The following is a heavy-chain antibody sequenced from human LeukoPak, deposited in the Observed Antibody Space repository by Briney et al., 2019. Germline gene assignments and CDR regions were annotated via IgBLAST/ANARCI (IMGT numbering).Heavy chain of an antibody. CDR2: IWNDGSKK. V-gene: IGHV3-33*08. CDR3: VRGGEIGFDY. CDR1: GFSFSTFG. Sequence: GRSLRLSCAASGFSFSTFGMHWARRAPGKGLEWVAVIWNDGSKKFYAESVKGRFTISRENAKNSLYLQMNSLRAGDTALYYCVRGGEIGFDYWGQGTLVTVSS. D-gene: IGHD3-10*01. J-gene: IGHJ4*02.